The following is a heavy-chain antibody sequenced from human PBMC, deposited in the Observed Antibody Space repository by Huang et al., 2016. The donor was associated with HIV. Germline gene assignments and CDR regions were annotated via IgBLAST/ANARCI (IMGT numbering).Heavy chain of an antibody. CDR3: ATVDYYDTSGPQRGYFDN. V-gene: IGHV1-69*01. CDR2: IIRTLGTA. J-gene: IGHJ4*02. CDR1: GGSFRNFA. D-gene: IGHD3-22*01. Sequence: QVQLVQSGAEVKKPGSSVKVSCKASGGSFRNFAIGWVRQAPGQGLEWMEGIIRTLGTANYAQKFQGRVTIIADESTSTAYMELSSLRSEDTAVYYCATVDYYDTSGPQRGYFDNWGQGTLVTVSS.